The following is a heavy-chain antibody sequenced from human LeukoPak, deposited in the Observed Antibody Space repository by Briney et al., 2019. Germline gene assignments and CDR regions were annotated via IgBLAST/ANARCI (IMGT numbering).Heavy chain of an antibody. D-gene: IGHD1-26*01. CDR3: ARHVGSGSYFDY. Sequence: SETLSLTCTVSGGSTSSSTYYWGWIRQPPGKGLEWIESGYYSGSTYYNPSLKSRVTISVDTSQTQFSLKLSSVTAADTAVYYCARHVGSGSYFDYWGQGTLVTVSS. CDR1: GGSTSSSTYY. J-gene: IGHJ4*02. V-gene: IGHV4-39*01. CDR2: GYYSGST.